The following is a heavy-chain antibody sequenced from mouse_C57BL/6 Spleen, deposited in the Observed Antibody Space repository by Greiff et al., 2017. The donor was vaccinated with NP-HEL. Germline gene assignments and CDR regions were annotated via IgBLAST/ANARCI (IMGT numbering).Heavy chain of an antibody. J-gene: IGHJ1*03. CDR3: ARRNYGSWYFDV. Sequence: DVMLVESGGGLVQPGGSLKLSCAASGFTFSDYGMAWVRQAPRKGPEWVAFISNLAYSIYYADTVTGRFTISRENAKNTLYLEMSSLRSEDTAMYYCARRNYGSWYFDVWGTGTTVTVSS. CDR1: GFTFSDYG. CDR2: ISNLAYSI. V-gene: IGHV5-15*04. D-gene: IGHD1-1*01.